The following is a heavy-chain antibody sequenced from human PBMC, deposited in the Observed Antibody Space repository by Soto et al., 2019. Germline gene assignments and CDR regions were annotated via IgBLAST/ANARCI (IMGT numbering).Heavy chain of an antibody. D-gene: IGHD6-13*01. CDR3: ARVGQQLVYFDY. J-gene: IGHJ4*02. CDR1: GGSITSGGFY. CDR2: THYRGST. V-gene: IGHV4-31*03. Sequence: QVQLQESGPGLVKPSQTLSLTCTVSGGSITSGGFYWSWIHQRPGKGLEWIGDTHYRGSTYYNPSLKSRLTISVDTSKNQFSLDLSSVTAADTAVYYCARVGQQLVYFDYWGQGTLVTVSS.